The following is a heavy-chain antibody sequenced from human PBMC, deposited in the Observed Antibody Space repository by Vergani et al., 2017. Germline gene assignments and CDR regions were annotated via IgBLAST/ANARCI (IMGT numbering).Heavy chain of an antibody. J-gene: IGHJ6*02. Sequence: QVQLVESGGGLVKPGGSLRLSCAASVFTFSDHYMSCVRQAPGKGLEWISYMSSGDSIYYADSVKGRFTVSRDNTKNTLYLQMNSLRAEDTAVYYCASETDTGSSVSYNYYAMDVWGQGTTVSVSS. CDR2: MSSGDSI. CDR1: VFTFSDHY. D-gene: IGHD3-9*01. CDR3: ASETDTGSSVSYNYYAMDV. V-gene: IGHV3-11*04.